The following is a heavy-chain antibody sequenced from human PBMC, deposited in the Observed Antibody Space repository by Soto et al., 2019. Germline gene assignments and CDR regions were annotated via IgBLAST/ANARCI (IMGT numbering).Heavy chain of an antibody. V-gene: IGHV3-30*18. Sequence: HPGGSLRLSCAASGFTFSSYGMHWVRQAPGKGLEWVAVISYDGSSKYYADSVKGRFTISRDNSKNTLYLQMNSLRAEDTAVYYCAKDRRGAGVRYFDWLGLVDYWGQGTLVTVSS. J-gene: IGHJ4*02. CDR2: ISYDGSSK. CDR3: AKDRRGAGVRYFDWLGLVDY. D-gene: IGHD3-9*01. CDR1: GFTFSSYG.